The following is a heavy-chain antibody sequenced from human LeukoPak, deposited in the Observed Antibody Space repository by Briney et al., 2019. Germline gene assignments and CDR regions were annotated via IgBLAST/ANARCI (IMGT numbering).Heavy chain of an antibody. J-gene: IGHJ4*02. CDR1: RFTFSSYT. D-gene: IGHD3-22*01. V-gene: IGHV3-23*01. CDR2: ISGSGGRT. CDR3: AKGFYDDSGNYYVAFDS. Sequence: GGSLRLSCAASRFTFSSYTMNWVRLAPGKGLEWVSGISGSGGRTYYADSVKGRFTISRDNSQNALFLRMNSLRAEDTAVCYCAKGFYDDSGNYYVAFDSWGQGTLVTVSS.